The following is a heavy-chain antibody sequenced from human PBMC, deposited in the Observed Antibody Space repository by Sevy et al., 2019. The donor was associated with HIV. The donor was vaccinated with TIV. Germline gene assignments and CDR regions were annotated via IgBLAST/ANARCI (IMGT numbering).Heavy chain of an antibody. CDR2: IYYSGST. Sequence: SETLSLTCTVSGGSISSYYWSWIRQPPGKGLEWIGYIYYSGSTNNNPSLKSRVTISVDTSKNQFSLKLSSVTAADTAVYYCARVGPSWYSSGGPYYFDYWGQGTLVTVSS. CDR3: ARVGPSWYSSGGPYYFDY. V-gene: IGHV4-59*01. J-gene: IGHJ4*02. CDR1: GGSISSYY. D-gene: IGHD6-19*01.